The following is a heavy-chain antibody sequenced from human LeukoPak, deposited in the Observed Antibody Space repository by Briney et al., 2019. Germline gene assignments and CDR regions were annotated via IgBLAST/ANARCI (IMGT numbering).Heavy chain of an antibody. Sequence: ASVKVSCKASGYTFTGYYMHWVRQAPGQGLEWMGWINPNSGGTNYAQKFQGRVAMTRDTSISTAYMELSRLRSDDTAVYYCARVVVPAAMSNAFDIWGQGTMVTVSS. J-gene: IGHJ3*02. V-gene: IGHV1-2*02. CDR2: INPNSGGT. CDR3: ARVVVPAAMSNAFDI. CDR1: GYTFTGYY. D-gene: IGHD2-2*01.